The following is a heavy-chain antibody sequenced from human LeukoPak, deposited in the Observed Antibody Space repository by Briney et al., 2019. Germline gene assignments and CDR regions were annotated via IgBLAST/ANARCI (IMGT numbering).Heavy chain of an antibody. D-gene: IGHD3-22*01. CDR2: ISSSSIYI. CDR3: ARDREYYYDSSGYYDAFDI. CDR1: GFTFSSYA. Sequence: GGSLRLSCAASGFTFSSYAMSWVRQAPGKGLEWVSSISSSSIYIYYADSLKGRFTISRDNAKNSLYLQMNSLRAEDTAVYYCARDREYYYDSSGYYDAFDIWGQGTMVTVSS. V-gene: IGHV3-21*01. J-gene: IGHJ3*02.